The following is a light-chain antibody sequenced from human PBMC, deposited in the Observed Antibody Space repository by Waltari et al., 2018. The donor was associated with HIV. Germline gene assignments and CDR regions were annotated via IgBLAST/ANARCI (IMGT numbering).Light chain of an antibody. V-gene: IGLV2-11*01. CDR2: DVT. CDR1: SSDVGCYNY. J-gene: IGLJ2*01. Sequence: QSALTQPRPVSGSPGQSVPISCTGTSSDVGCYNYVSWYQQPPGKAPKLMIYDVTKRPSGVPDRFSGSKSGNTASLTISGLQAEDEADYYCCSYAGIYTFLFGGGTKLTVL. CDR3: CSYAGIYTFL.